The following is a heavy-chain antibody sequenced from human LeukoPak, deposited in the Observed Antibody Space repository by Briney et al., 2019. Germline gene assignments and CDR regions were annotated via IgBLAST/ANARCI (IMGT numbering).Heavy chain of an antibody. V-gene: IGHV4-4*07. CDR3: AREGCSSTSCYVDY. D-gene: IGHD2-2*01. CDR2: IYTRGSA. CDR1: GGPISSYY. Sequence: SETLSLTCTVSGGPISSYYWSWIRQPAGKGLEWIGRIYTRGSANYNPSLKSRVTMSVDMSKNQFSLKLSSVTAADTAVYYCAREGCSSTSCYVDYWGQGTLVTVSS. J-gene: IGHJ4*02.